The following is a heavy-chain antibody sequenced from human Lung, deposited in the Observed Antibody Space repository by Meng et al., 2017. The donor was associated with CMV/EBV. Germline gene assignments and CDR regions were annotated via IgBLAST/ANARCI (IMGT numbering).Heavy chain of an antibody. D-gene: IGHD3-10*01. CDR2: IPHRGSS. CDR3: LRRSGGSV. Sequence: QGQVGGSGPDLVKPSESLSLTCAVSGDSITNPNWWAWGRQPPGKGLEWIGEIPHRGSSAYNPSLKSRVSMSIDKSKNQFSLKLTSVTAADTAVYHCLRRSGGSVWGQGTLVTVSS. CDR1: GDSITNPNW. V-gene: IGHV4-4*02. J-gene: IGHJ1*01.